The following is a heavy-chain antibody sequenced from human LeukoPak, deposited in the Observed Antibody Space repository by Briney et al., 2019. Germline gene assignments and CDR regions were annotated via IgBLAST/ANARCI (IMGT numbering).Heavy chain of an antibody. D-gene: IGHD2-8*01. V-gene: IGHV4-4*02. CDR1: GGSIRTTNW. CDR3: SRENGAFSPFGY. CDR2: VSLEGVR. J-gene: IGHJ4*02. Sequence: SETLSLTCGGAGGSIRTTNWWSWVRQFPGHGLQWIGEVSLEGVRNYNPSLTSRVTMSLDRAKNLLSLNLNSVTAADTAVHYCSRENGAFSPFGYWGQGILVTV.